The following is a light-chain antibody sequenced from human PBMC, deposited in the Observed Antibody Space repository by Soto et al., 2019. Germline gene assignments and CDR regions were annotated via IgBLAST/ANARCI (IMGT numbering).Light chain of an antibody. J-gene: IGLJ2*01. Sequence: QSVLTQPASVSGSPGQSITISCTGTSSDVGGYNYVSWYQQHPGKAPKLMIYDVSNRPSGVSNRFSGSKSGNTASLTMSGLQAEDGAEYYCSAYTSSSTPVVCGGGTKLTVL. CDR1: SSDVGGYNY. CDR3: SAYTSSSTPVV. V-gene: IGLV2-14*01. CDR2: DVS.